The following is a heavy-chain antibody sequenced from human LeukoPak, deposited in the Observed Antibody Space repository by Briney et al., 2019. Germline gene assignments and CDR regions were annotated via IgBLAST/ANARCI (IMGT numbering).Heavy chain of an antibody. CDR2: VSAYNGNT. D-gene: IGHD3-10*01. CDR3: ARRFGESNDY. Sequence: ASLKLSCKASGYTFTSYAISWLRQAPGQGLEWRGWVSAYNGNTNYAQNLQGRVTMTTDTSTSTAYMELRSLRSDDTAVYYCARRFGESNDYWGQGTLVTVSS. J-gene: IGHJ4*02. V-gene: IGHV1-18*01. CDR1: GYTFTSYA.